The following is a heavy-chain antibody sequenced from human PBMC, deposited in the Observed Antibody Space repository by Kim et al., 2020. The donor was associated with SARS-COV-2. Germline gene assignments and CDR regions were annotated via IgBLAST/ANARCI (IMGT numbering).Heavy chain of an antibody. Sequence: EHHVQGRFTISRDNSKNTLYLQMNSRRAEDTAVYYCAKASITMIVVAPDYWGQGTLVTVSS. V-gene: IGHV3-23*01. J-gene: IGHJ4*02. CDR3: AKASITMIVVAPDY. D-gene: IGHD3-22*01.